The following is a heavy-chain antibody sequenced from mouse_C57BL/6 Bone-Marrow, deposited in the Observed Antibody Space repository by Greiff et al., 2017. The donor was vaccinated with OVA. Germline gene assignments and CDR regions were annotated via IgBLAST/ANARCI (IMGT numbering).Heavy chain of an antibody. CDR1: GYTFTDYE. D-gene: IGHD2-5*01. CDR3: TRSYSNYGDFDY. Sequence: QVQLQQSGAELVRPGASVTLSCKASGYTFTDYEMHWVKQTPVHGLEWIGAIDPETGGTAYNQKFKGKAILTADKSSSTAYMEIRSLTSEDSAVYYCTRSYSNYGDFDYWGQGTTLTVSS. J-gene: IGHJ2*01. CDR2: IDPETGGT. V-gene: IGHV1-15*01.